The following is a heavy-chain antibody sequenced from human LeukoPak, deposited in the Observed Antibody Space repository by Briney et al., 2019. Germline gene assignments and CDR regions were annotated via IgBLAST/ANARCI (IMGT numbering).Heavy chain of an antibody. CDR3: ARMQYYYGSGSSPPYYYMDV. J-gene: IGHJ6*03. CDR2: IYTSGST. V-gene: IGHV4-4*07. D-gene: IGHD3-10*01. Sequence: PSETLSLTCTVSGGSISSYYWSWIRQPAGKGLEWIGRIYTSGSTNYNPSLKSRVTMSVDTSKNQFSLKLSSVTAADTAVYYCARMQYYYGSGSSPPYYYMDVWGKGTTVTISS. CDR1: GGSISSYY.